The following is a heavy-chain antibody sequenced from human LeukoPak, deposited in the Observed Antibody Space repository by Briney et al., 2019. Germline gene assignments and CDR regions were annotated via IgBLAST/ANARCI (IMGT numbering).Heavy chain of an antibody. CDR1: GGSFSGYY. CDR2: INHSGST. J-gene: IGHJ5*02. D-gene: IGHD6-19*01. CDR3: ARVSSGWTYNWFDP. V-gene: IGHV4-34*01. Sequence: SETLSLTCAVYGGSFSGYYWSWIRQPPGKGLEWIGEINHSGSTNYNPSLKSRVTISVDTSKNQFSLKLSSVTAADTAVYYCARVSSGWTYNWFDPWGKGTLVTVSS.